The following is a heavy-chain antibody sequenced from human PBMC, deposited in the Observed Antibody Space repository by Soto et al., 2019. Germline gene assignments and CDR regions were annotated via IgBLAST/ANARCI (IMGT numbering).Heavy chain of an antibody. J-gene: IGHJ4*02. CDR2: IWYDGSDK. CDR3: ARDIASRRFDY. D-gene: IGHD6-6*01. V-gene: IGHV3-33*01. Sequence: QVQLVVSGGGVVQPGRSLRLSCEASGFTFRNNGMHWVRQAPGKGLEWVAVIWYDGSDKYYADSVKGRFTISRDNSKNTLYLEMNRLRAEDTAVYYCARDIASRRFDYLGQGVRVTVSS. CDR1: GFTFRNNG.